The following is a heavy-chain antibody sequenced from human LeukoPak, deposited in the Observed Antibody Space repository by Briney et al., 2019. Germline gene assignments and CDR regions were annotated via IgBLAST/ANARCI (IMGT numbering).Heavy chain of an antibody. D-gene: IGHD6-19*01. Sequence: ASVKVSCKASGGTFSSYAISWVRQAPGQGLEWMGGIIPIFGTANYAQKFQGRVTITTDESTSTAYMELSSLRSEDTAEYYCASPKRSSGWYGFDYWGQGTLVTVSS. CDR2: IIPIFGTA. V-gene: IGHV1-69*05. J-gene: IGHJ4*02. CDR3: ASPKRSSGWYGFDY. CDR1: GGTFSSYA.